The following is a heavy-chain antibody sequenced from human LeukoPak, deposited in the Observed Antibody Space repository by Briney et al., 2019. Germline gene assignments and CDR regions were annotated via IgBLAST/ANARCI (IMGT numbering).Heavy chain of an antibody. CDR2: MNPNSGNT. J-gene: IGHJ5*02. CDR3: ARGRATVTTHWVDP. CDR1: GYPFSNYD. V-gene: IGHV1-8*03. D-gene: IGHD4-11*01. Sequence: ASVKVSCKASGYPFSNYDINWVRQATGQGLGWMGWMNPNSGNTDYAQKFQGRVTITRNTSISTAYMELSGLRSEDTAVYYCARGRATVTTHWVDPWGQGTLVTVSS.